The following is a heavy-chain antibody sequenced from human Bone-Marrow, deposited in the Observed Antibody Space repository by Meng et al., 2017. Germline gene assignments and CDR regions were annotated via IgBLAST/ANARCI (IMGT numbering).Heavy chain of an antibody. CDR1: GYTFSSYG. CDR2: ISVYTGNT. V-gene: IGHV1-18*01. CDR3: ARDMLISYGSGSYYDE. Sequence: HVQLVQFGVEVKKPGASVKVSCEASGYTFSSYGISWVRRAPGQQLEWMGWISVYTGNTNYAQKFQGRVTMTADTSTSTAYMELRSLRSDDTAVYFCARDMLISYGSGSYYDEWGQGTLVTVSS. J-gene: IGHJ4*02. D-gene: IGHD3-10*01.